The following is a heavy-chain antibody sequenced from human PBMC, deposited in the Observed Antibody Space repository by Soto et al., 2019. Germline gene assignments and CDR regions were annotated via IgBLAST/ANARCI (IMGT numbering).Heavy chain of an antibody. Sequence: SETLSLTCAVYGGSFSGYYWSWIRQPPGKGLEWIGEINHSGSTNYNPSLKSRVTISVDTSKNQFSLKLSSVTAADTAVYYCARGRLRFLELPHNYYYYYGMDVWGQGTTVTVSS. CDR1: GGSFSGYY. CDR2: INHSGST. V-gene: IGHV4-34*01. CDR3: ARGRLRFLELPHNYYYYYGMDV. D-gene: IGHD3-3*01. J-gene: IGHJ6*02.